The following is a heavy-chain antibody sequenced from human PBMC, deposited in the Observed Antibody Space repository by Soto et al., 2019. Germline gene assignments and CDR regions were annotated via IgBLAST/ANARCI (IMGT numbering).Heavy chain of an antibody. J-gene: IGHJ3*02. V-gene: IGHV4-39*01. CDR3: LRTFGELLDAFHI. D-gene: IGHD3-10*01. Sequence: SETLSLTCTVSGGSVGINGYYWGWVRQPPGKGLEWIATIFHTGRTYYNPSLKSRVTISVDTAKNQFSLKLNSVTAADTAVYYCLRTFGELLDAFHIWGQGTMVTVSS. CDR2: IFHTGRT. CDR1: GGSVGINGYY.